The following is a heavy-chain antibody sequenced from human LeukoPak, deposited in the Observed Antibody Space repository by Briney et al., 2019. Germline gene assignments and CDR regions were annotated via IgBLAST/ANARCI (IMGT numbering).Heavy chain of an antibody. D-gene: IGHD3-22*01. CDR3: ARDNHYYDSSGYYSDAFDI. Sequence: PPETLSLTCTVPGGSISSYYWSWIRQPPGKGLEWIGYIYYSRSTNYNPSLKSRVTISVDTSKNQFSLKLSSVTAADTAVYYCARDNHYYDSSGYYSDAFDIWGQGTMVTVSS. J-gene: IGHJ3*02. V-gene: IGHV4-59*01. CDR2: IYYSRST. CDR1: GGSISSYY.